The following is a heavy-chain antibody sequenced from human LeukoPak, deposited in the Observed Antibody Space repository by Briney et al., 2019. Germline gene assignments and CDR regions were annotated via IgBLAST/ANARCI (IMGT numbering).Heavy chain of an antibody. J-gene: IGHJ5*02. CDR2: IIAIFDTG. V-gene: IGHV1-69*13. CDR1: GGTFSSYA. D-gene: IGHD3-10*01. Sequence: GASVKVSCKASGGTFSSYAISWVRQAPGQGLEWMGGIIAIFDTGNYAQKFQGRVTITADESTSTAYMELSSLRSEDTAVYYCAITYYYGSGSDQGWWFDPWGQGTLVTVSS. CDR3: AITYYYGSGSDQGWWFDP.